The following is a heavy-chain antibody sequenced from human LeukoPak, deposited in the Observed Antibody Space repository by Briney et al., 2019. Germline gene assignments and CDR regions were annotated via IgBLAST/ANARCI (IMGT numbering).Heavy chain of an antibody. Sequence: SETLSLTCTVSVGSISSYYWSWIRQPPGKGLEWIGYIYYSGSTNYNPSLKSRVTISVDTSKNQFSLKLSSVTAADTAVYYCARDRGGSYVDYWGQGTLVTVSS. J-gene: IGHJ4*02. CDR3: ARDRGGSYVDY. CDR2: IYYSGST. V-gene: IGHV4-59*01. D-gene: IGHD1-26*01. CDR1: VGSISSYY.